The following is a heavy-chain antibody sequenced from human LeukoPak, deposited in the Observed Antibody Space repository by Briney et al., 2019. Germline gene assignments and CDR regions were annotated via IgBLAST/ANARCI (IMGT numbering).Heavy chain of an antibody. Sequence: ASVKVSCKASGYTFITYGITWVRQAPGQGLEWMGWISGYNGNKKYAQKFQGRVTMTTDTSTSTAYMELSSLRSEDTDVYYCARGIMATIRDYYYYYYMDVWGKGTTVTISS. V-gene: IGHV1-18*01. CDR1: GYTFITYG. CDR3: ARGIMATIRDYYYYYYMDV. CDR2: ISGYNGNK. D-gene: IGHD5-24*01. J-gene: IGHJ6*03.